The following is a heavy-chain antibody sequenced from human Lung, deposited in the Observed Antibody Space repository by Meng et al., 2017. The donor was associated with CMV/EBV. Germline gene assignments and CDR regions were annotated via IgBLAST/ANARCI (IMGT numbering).Heavy chain of an antibody. CDR2: IYRGGST. V-gene: IGHV3-53*01. J-gene: IGHJ6*02. CDR3: ASDSYGMDV. CDR1: GFTVSGNY. Sequence: SLKISCAASGFTVSGNYMNWVRQAPGKGLEWVSVIYRGGSTYYADSVKGRFTISRDNSKNTLYLQMTSLRAEDTAVYYCASDSYGMDVWGQGNTVNV.